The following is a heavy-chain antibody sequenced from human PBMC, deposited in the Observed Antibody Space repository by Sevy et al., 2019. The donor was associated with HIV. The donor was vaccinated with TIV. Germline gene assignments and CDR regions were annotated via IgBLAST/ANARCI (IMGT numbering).Heavy chain of an antibody. Sequence: GGSLRLSFTASGFTFGDYAMSWFRQAPGKGLEWVGFIRSKAYGGTTEYAASVKGRFTISRDDSKSIAYLQMNSLKTEDTAVYYCTSRDGYKEPFDYWGQGTLVTVSS. CDR3: TSRDGYKEPFDY. CDR1: GFTFGDYA. D-gene: IGHD5-12*01. V-gene: IGHV3-49*03. CDR2: IRSKAYGGTT. J-gene: IGHJ4*02.